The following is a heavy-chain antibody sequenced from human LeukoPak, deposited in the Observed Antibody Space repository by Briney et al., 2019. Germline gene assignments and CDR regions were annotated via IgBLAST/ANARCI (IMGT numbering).Heavy chain of an antibody. J-gene: IGHJ3*01. D-gene: IGHD1-14*01. CDR2: INPDGSEE. CDR3: ARDPYIKAFDV. V-gene: IGHV3-7*01. CDR1: GFTFRSYW. Sequence: GGSLRLSCAASGFTFRSYWMTWLRQAPGKELELVAHINPDGSEESYADSVKGRFTISRDNAKNSLHLQMNNLRVEDTAVYYCARDPYIKAFDVWGQGTMVTVSS.